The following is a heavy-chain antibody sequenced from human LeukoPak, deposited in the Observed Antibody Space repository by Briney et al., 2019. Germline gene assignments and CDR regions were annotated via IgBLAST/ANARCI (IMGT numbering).Heavy chain of an antibody. D-gene: IGHD1-26*01. CDR1: GYTFTDYY. J-gene: IGHJ6*02. Sequence: VASVKVSCKASGYTFTDYYIHWVRQAPGHALEWMGWVNPNGGATNYAQNLQGRVTMTRDPSISTLYMELSSLRSDDTAVYYCASLGATTLSYYGMDVWGQGTTVTVSS. CDR3: ASLGATTLSYYGMDV. CDR2: VNPNGGAT. V-gene: IGHV1-2*02.